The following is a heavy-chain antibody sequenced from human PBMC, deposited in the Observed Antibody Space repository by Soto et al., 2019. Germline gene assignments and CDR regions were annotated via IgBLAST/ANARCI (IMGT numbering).Heavy chain of an antibody. CDR2: ITSSSVQT. Sequence: QVHLVESGGGLVKPGGSLRLSCAAPGFDFSDAYMSWIRQAPGKGLEWVAWITSSSVQTRYADSVKGRFTISRDNAKNSLYLQMNSLRPEDTAVYYCASLVRQHLPPLGPWGQGTLVIVSS. D-gene: IGHD6-13*01. CDR3: ASLVRQHLPPLGP. J-gene: IGHJ5*02. CDR1: GFDFSDAY. V-gene: IGHV3-11*06.